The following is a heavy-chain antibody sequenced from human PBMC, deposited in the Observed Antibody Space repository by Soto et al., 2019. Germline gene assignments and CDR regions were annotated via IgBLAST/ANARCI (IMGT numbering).Heavy chain of an antibody. D-gene: IGHD6-6*01. V-gene: IGHV1-69*13. CDR1: GGTFSSYA. CDR3: CIAARPTPLNWFDP. CDR2: IIPIFGTA. Sequence: SVKVSCKASGGTFSSYAISWVRQAPGQGLEWMGGIIPIFGTANYAQKFQGRVTITADESISTAYMELSSLRSEDTAVYYPCIAARPTPLNWFDPWGQGTLVTVS. J-gene: IGHJ5*02.